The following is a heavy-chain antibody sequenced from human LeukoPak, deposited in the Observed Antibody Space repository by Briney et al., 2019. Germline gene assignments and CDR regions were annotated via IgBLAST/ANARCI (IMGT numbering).Heavy chain of an antibody. CDR2: ISGSGGST. CDR1: GFIFSSYA. Sequence: GGSLRLSCAASGFIFSSYAMSWVRQAPGKGLEWVSTISGSGGSTYYADSVKGRFTTSRDNSKNTLYLQMNSLRAEDTALYYCAKDGLYYCGGGTRFDSWGQGTLVTVSS. V-gene: IGHV3-23*01. CDR3: AKDGLYYCGGGTRFDS. J-gene: IGHJ4*02. D-gene: IGHD2-15*01.